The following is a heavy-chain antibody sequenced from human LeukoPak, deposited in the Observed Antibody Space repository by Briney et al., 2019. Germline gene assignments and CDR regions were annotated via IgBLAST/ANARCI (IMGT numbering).Heavy chain of an antibody. CDR1: GGSLSSGSYY. CDR3: ARDGGYYGSGSYYNRLGYYYYYYMDV. D-gene: IGHD3-10*01. Sequence: PSETLSLTCTVSGGSLSSGSYYWSWIRQPAGKGLEWIGRIYTSGSTNYNPSLKSRVIISVDTSTSQFSLKLSSVTAAATAVYYCARDGGYYGSGSYYNRLGYYYYYYMDVWGKGTTVTISS. V-gene: IGHV4-61*02. J-gene: IGHJ6*03. CDR2: IYTSGST.